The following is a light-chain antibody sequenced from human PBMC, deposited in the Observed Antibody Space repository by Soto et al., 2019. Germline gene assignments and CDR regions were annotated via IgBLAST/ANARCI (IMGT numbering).Light chain of an antibody. CDR1: QNIGNS. CDR2: DAS. V-gene: IGKV3-15*01. CDR3: LHYNKWPRWT. Sequence: IVMTQSPATLSMSPGQRASLYCRASQNIGNSLAWYQQNPGQAPRLLIYDASSRATGIPARFSGSGSGTEFTLTISSLQSEDFAVYYCLHYNKWPRWTFGQGTRLEIK. J-gene: IGKJ5*01.